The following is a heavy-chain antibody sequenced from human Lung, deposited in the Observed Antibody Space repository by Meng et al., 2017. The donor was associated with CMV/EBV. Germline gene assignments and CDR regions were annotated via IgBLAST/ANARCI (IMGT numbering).Heavy chain of an antibody. CDR1: GASVSSNSAA. V-gene: IGHV6-1*01. CDR3: ARRNWGAIHKENWSDP. D-gene: IGHD7-27*01. J-gene: IGHJ5*02. Sequence: SCAISGASVSSNSAAWNWIRQSPSRGLEWLGRTYYGATWYNDYAVSVKSRITINPDTSKNRFSLQLNSVTPEDTAVYYCARRNWGAIHKENWSDPXGQGXLVTVSA. CDR2: TYYGATWYN.